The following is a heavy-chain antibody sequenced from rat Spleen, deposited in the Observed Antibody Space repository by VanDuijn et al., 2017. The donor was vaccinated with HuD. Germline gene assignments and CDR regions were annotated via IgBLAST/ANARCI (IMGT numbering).Heavy chain of an antibody. D-gene: IGHD2-3*01. CDR1: XFTXXXYX. CDR2: IINDCGTT. V-gene: IGHV5-58*01. J-gene: IGHJ2*01. Sequence: EVQLAETGGGLVQXGRXXKLSCVXXXFTXXXYXXXWVXXXPGXXXEXXXSIINDCGTTYNPDSEKGRFTISRDNADNTVYLQMNSLRSEDTATYYCAVAGYGYWGQGVMVTVSS. CDR3: AVAGYGY.